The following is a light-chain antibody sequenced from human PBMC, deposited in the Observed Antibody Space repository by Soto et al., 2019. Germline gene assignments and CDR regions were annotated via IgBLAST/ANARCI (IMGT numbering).Light chain of an antibody. CDR1: QDISDH. CDR3: QQYDDLPSYT. CDR2: RAS. J-gene: IGKJ2*01. V-gene: IGKV1-33*01. Sequence: DIQMTQSPSSLSASVGDRVTITCQASQDISDHLNWYQHKPGRAPKLLIFRASNLETGVPSRFSGGGFGTDFTFTISSLQPEDYATYYCQQYDDLPSYTFGQGNKL.